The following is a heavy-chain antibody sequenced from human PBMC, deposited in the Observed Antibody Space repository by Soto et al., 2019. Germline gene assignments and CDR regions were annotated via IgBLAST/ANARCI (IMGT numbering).Heavy chain of an antibody. CDR1: GFTFSSYA. V-gene: IGHV3-23*01. CDR2: ISGSGGRT. J-gene: IGHJ4*02. D-gene: IGHD6-19*01. CDR3: AKDGEAVAWND. Sequence: GGSLRLSCAASGFTFSSYAMSWVRQAPGKGLEWVSAISGSGGRTYYADSVKGRFTISRDNSKNTLYRQMNSLRAEDTAVYYVAKDGEAVAWNDWGQGTLVTVSS.